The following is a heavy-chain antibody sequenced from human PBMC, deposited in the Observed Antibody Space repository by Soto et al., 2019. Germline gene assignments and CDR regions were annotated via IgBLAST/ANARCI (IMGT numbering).Heavy chain of an antibody. CDR2: ISYDGSNK. CDR1: GFTFSSYA. D-gene: IGHD3-22*01. J-gene: IGHJ4*02. Sequence: PGGSLRLSCAASGFTFSSYAMHWVRQAPGKGLEWVAVISYDGSNKYYADSVKGRFTISRDNSKNTLYLQMNSLRAEDTAVYYCARDDSSGYYHYFDYWGQGTLVTVSS. V-gene: IGHV3-30-3*01. CDR3: ARDDSSGYYHYFDY.